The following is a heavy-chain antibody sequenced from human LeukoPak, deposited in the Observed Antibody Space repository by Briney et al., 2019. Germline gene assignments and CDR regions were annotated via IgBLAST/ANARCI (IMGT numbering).Heavy chain of an antibody. V-gene: IGHV3-9*01. Sequence: GGSLRLSCAASRFTFDDYAMHWVRQAPGKGLEWVSGISWNSGSIGYADSVKGRFTISRDNAKNSLYLQMNSLRAEDTALYYCAKDTDYDFWSGRFDYWGQGTLVTVSS. CDR3: AKDTDYDFWSGRFDY. CDR1: RFTFDDYA. D-gene: IGHD3-3*01. CDR2: ISWNSGSI. J-gene: IGHJ4*02.